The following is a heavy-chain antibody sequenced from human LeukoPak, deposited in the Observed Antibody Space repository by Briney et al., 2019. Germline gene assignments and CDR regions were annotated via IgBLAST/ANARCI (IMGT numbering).Heavy chain of an antibody. D-gene: IGHD1-26*01. V-gene: IGHV1-46*01. Sequence: ASMKVSCKASGYTFTGYYMHWVRQAPGQGLEWMGLINPSGSSTTYAQKFQGRVTMTRDMFTSTDYMELTSLTSDDTAVYYCARDNSVGETAWWFDPWGQGTLVTVSS. CDR1: GYTFTGYY. CDR3: ARDNSVGETAWWFDP. CDR2: INPSGSST. J-gene: IGHJ5*02.